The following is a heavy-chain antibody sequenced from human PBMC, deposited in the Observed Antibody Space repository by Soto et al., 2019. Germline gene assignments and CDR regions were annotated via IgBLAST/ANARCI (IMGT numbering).Heavy chain of an antibody. J-gene: IGHJ4*02. D-gene: IGHD3-16*01. V-gene: IGHV4-59*12. CDR3: ARGPPHV. CDR1: GASISGYH. Sequence: SETLSLTCTVSGASISGYHWSWIRQPQGKGLECLGYISYSGATNYNPSLKSRVTMSIDTSKNQFSLQLNSVTAADTAVYYCARGPPHVWGQGTLVTVSS. CDR2: ISYSGAT.